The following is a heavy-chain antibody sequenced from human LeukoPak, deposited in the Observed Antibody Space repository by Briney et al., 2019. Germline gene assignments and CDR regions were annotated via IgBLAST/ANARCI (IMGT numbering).Heavy chain of an antibody. V-gene: IGHV3-33*06. J-gene: IGHJ3*02. Sequence: PGGSLRLSCAASGFTFSSYGMHWVRQAPGKGLEWVAVIWYDGSNKYYADSVKGRFTISRDNSKNTLYLQMNSLRAEDTAVYYCAKDLTIFGVVLGAFDIWGQGTMVTVPS. CDR3: AKDLTIFGVVLGAFDI. CDR2: IWYDGSNK. CDR1: GFTFSSYG. D-gene: IGHD3-3*01.